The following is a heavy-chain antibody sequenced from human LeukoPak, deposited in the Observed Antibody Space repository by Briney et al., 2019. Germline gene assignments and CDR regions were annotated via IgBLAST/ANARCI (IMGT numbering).Heavy chain of an antibody. CDR1: GFTLSSYW. CDR2: INQDGSEK. J-gene: IGHJ4*02. CDR3: ARTNSSSSPHFDY. Sequence: PGGSLRLSCAASGFTLSSYWMSWVRQAPGKGLEWVANINQDGSEKSYVDSVKGRFTISRDNAKNSLFLQMNSLRAEDTAVYYCARTNSSSSPHFDYWGQGTLVTVSS. D-gene: IGHD6-6*01. V-gene: IGHV3-7*01.